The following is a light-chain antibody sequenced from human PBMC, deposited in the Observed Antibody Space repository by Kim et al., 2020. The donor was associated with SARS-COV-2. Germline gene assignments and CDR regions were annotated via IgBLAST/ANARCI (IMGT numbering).Light chain of an antibody. J-gene: IGKJ2*01. CDR2: GAS. CDR3: QHYGGSPLYT. CDR1: QSVSSSY. Sequence: EIVLTQSPGTLSLSPGERATLSCRTSQSVSSSYLAWYQQKPGQAPRLLIYGASSRATGIPDRFSGSGSGTDFTLTISRLEPEDFAVYYCQHYGGSPLYTFGQGTKLEI. V-gene: IGKV3-20*01.